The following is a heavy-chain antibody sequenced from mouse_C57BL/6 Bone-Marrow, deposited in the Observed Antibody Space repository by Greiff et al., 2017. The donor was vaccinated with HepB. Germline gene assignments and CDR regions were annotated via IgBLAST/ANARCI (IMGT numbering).Heavy chain of an antibody. V-gene: IGHV7-1*01. CDR2: SRNKANDYTT. CDR3: ARDAFFYFDV. Sequence: EVQVVESGGGLVQSGRSLRLSCATSGFTFSDFYMEWVRQAPGKGLEWIAASRNKANDYTTEYSASVKGRFIVSRDTSQSILYLQMNALRAEDTAIYYCARDAFFYFDVWGTGTTVTVSS. J-gene: IGHJ1*03. CDR1: GFTFSDFY.